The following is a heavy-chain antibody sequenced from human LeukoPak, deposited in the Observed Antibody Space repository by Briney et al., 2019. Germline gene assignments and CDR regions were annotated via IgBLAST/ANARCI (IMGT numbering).Heavy chain of an antibody. CDR3: ARSERGLYCSGGSCPGY. D-gene: IGHD2-15*01. CDR1: GFTFDDYA. Sequence: GGSLRLSCAASGFTFDDYAMHWVRQAPGKGLEWVSGISWNSGSIGYADSVKGRFTISRDNAKNSLYLQMNSLRAEDTAVYYCARSERGLYCSGGSCPGYWGQGTLVTVSS. J-gene: IGHJ4*02. CDR2: ISWNSGSI. V-gene: IGHV3-9*01.